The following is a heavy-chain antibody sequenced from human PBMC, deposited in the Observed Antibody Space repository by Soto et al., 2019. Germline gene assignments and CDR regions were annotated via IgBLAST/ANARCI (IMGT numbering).Heavy chain of an antibody. V-gene: IGHV3-33*01. D-gene: IGHD3-10*01. J-gene: IGHJ5*02. Sequence: QVQLVESGGGVVQPGRSLRLSCAASGFTFSSYGMHWVRQAPGKGLEWVAVIWYDGSNKYYADSVKGRFTISRDNSKITLYLQMNSLRAEDTAVYYCARDGLWFGDLFPGWFDPWGQGTLVTVSS. CDR1: GFTFSSYG. CDR3: ARDGLWFGDLFPGWFDP. CDR2: IWYDGSNK.